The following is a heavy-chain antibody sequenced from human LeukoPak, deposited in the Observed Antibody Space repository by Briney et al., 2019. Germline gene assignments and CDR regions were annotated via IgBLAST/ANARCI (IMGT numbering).Heavy chain of an antibody. CDR2: IDSNGGGA. J-gene: IGHJ4*02. CDR1: GFTFSDHY. D-gene: IGHD6-13*01. CDR3: ARAKYSSRWSLDY. Sequence: GGSLRLSCAVSGFTFSDHYMDWVRQAPGKGLVWVSRIDSNGGGATYADSVKGRFTTSRDNGNNTMYLQMNSLRAEDTAIYYCARAKYSSRWSLDYWGQGALVTVSS. V-gene: IGHV3-74*03.